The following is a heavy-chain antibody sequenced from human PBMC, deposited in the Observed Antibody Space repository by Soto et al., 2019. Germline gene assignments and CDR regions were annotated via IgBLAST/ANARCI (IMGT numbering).Heavy chain of an antibody. V-gene: IGHV1-18*04. D-gene: IGHD3-22*01. CDR3: ARDAVPYYYDSSGYSGHNWFDP. Sequence: ASVKVSCKASGYDVTRYYIHWVRQGPGQGLEWMGWISAYNGNTNYAQKLQGRVTMTTDTSTSTAYMELRSLRSDDTAVYYCARDAVPYYYDSSGYSGHNWFDPWGQGTLVTVSS. CDR1: GYDVTRYY. CDR2: ISAYNGNT. J-gene: IGHJ5*02.